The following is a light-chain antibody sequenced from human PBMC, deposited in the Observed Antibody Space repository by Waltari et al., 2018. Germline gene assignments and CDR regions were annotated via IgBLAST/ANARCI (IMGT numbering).Light chain of an antibody. CDR1: QNIDIS. CDR3: HQGRSLPHT. J-gene: IGKJ2*01. CDR2: YAS. Sequence: EVVLTQSPNFQSVTPREKVTITCRASQNIDISLHWYQQKPGQSPKLLIKYASQSISGVPSRFSGSGSGTEFTLTITGLETEDAAAYYCHQGRSLPHTFGQGTKLEIK. V-gene: IGKV6D-21*02.